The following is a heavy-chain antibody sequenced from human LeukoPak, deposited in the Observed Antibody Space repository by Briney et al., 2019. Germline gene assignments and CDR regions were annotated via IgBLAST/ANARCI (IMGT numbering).Heavy chain of an antibody. CDR1: GFTVSSNY. J-gene: IGHJ4*02. D-gene: IGHD6-19*01. V-gene: IGHV3-66*04. Sequence: GGSLRLSCAASGFTVSSNYMSWVRQAPGKGLEWVSVIYSGGSAYYADSVKGRFTISRDNSKSTLYLQMNSLRAEDTAVYYCARHQYSSGWYYYFDYWGQGTLVTVSS. CDR2: IYSGGSA. CDR3: ARHQYSSGWYYYFDY.